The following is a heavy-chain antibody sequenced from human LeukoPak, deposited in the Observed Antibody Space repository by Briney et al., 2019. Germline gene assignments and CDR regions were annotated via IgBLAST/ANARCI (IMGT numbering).Heavy chain of an antibody. J-gene: IGHJ4*02. V-gene: IGHV3-23*01. Sequence: GGSLRLSCAASGFTFSSYAMSWVRQPPEEGLEWVSTISFAGDKTAYTDSVKGRFIISRDNSKNTVYLQMNSLRAEDTAVYYCAKRRASDGSGYRAFEFWGQGTLVTVSS. CDR2: ISFAGDKT. D-gene: IGHD3-22*01. CDR1: GFTFSSYA. CDR3: AKRRASDGSGYRAFEF.